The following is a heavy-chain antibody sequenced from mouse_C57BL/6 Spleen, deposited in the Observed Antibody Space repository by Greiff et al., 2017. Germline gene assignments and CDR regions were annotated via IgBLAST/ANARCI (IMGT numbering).Heavy chain of an antibody. CDR2: IDPSDSYT. J-gene: IGHJ2*01. CDR1: GYTFTSYW. CDR3: ARWHYGSRSFDY. D-gene: IGHD1-1*01. V-gene: IGHV1-50*01. Sequence: QVQLQQPGAELVKPGASVKLSCKASGYTFTSYWMQWVKQRPGQGLEWIGEIDPSDSYTNYNQKFKGKATLTVDTSSSTAYMQLSSLPSEDSAVYYCARWHYGSRSFDYWGQGTTLTVSS.